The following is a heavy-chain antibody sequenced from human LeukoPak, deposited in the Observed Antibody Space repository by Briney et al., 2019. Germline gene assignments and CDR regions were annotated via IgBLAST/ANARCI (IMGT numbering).Heavy chain of an antibody. V-gene: IGHV3-23*01. J-gene: IGHJ6*03. D-gene: IGHD1-1*01. CDR1: GFTFSNYA. CDR3: AKDGQLYYYYMDV. CDR2: ITGSGRGT. Sequence: GGSLRLSCAASGFTFSNYAMSWVRQAPGKGLEWVSGITGSGRGTNYADSVKGRFTISRDNSKNTLYLQMNSLRAEDTAAYYCAKDGQLYYYYMDVWGKGTTVTVSS.